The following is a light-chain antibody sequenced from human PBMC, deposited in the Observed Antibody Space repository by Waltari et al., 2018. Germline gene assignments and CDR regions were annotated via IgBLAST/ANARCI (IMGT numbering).Light chain of an antibody. CDR3: QHYNSYSPIT. CDR2: KAS. CDR1: QSISGW. Sequence: DIQMTQSPSTLSASIGDRVTITCRASQSISGWLAWYQQKPGKAPKLLIFKASNLQSGVPSRFSGSRSGTDFPLTISSLQPDDFATYYCQHYNSYSPITFGQGTRLEIK. V-gene: IGKV1-5*03. J-gene: IGKJ5*01.